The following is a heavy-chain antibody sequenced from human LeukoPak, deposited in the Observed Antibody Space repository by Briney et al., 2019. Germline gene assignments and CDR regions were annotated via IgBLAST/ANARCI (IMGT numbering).Heavy chain of an antibody. V-gene: IGHV4-59*01. Sequence: SETLSLTCTVSGGSISSYYWSWIRQPPGKGLEWIGYIYYSGSTNYNPSLKSRVTISVDTSKNQFSLKLSSVTAADTAVYYCARTGPRQLIDYWGQGTLVTVSS. J-gene: IGHJ4*02. CDR2: IYYSGST. CDR3: ARTGPRQLIDY. CDR1: GGSISSYY. D-gene: IGHD6-19*01.